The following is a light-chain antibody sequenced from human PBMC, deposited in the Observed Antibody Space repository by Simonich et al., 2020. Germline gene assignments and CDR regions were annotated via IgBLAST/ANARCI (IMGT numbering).Light chain of an antibody. CDR1: SSDVGSYNP. CDR2: EGS. J-gene: IGLJ3*02. CDR3: SSYAGSSTWV. V-gene: IGLV2-23*01. Sequence: QSALTQPASVSGSPGQSITISCTGTSSDVGSYNPVSWYQQHPGKAPKLMIYEGSKRPSGVSNRFSGSKSGNTASLTISGLQAEDEADYYCSSYAGSSTWVFGGGTKLTVL.